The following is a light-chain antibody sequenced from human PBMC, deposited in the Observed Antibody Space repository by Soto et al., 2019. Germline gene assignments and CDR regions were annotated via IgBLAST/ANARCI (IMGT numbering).Light chain of an antibody. CDR2: EVT. CDR3: SSYAGTTVV. Sequence: QSALTQPPSASGSLGQSVTISCDGTSSDVGGYDYVSWYQQHPGKAPKLMIYEVTKRPSGVPDRFSASRSGNTASLTVSGLQTEDEADYYCSSYAGTTVVFGGGTKLTVL. CDR1: SSDVGGYDY. J-gene: IGLJ2*01. V-gene: IGLV2-8*01.